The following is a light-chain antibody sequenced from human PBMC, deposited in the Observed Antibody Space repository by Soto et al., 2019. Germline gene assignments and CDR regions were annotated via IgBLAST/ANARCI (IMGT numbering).Light chain of an antibody. CDR2: KAS. CDR3: QQYSSYLYT. Sequence: DIQMTQSPSTLSASVGDRVTITCRASQSIDSWLAWYQQKPGKAPKLLIYKASSLESGLPSRFSGSGSGKEFTPTISSLQPDDFATYYCQQYSSYLYTFGQGTKLEIK. CDR1: QSIDSW. V-gene: IGKV1-5*03. J-gene: IGKJ2*01.